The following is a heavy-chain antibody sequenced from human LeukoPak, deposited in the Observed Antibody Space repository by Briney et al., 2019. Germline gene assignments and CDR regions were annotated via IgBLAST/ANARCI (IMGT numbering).Heavy chain of an antibody. D-gene: IGHD6-19*01. V-gene: IGHV4-38-2*01. CDR2: IYHSGST. CDR1: GYSISSGYY. Sequence: SETLSLTCAVSGYSISSGYYWGWIRQPPGKGLEWIGSIYHSGSTYYNPSLESRVTISVDTSKNQFSLKLSSVTAADTAVYYCAHGGYSSGWYGELIDYWGQGTLVTVSS. J-gene: IGHJ4*02. CDR3: AHGGYSSGWYGELIDY.